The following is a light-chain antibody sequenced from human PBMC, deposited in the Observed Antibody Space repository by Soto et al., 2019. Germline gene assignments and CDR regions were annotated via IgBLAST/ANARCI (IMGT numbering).Light chain of an antibody. J-gene: IGKJ4*01. CDR3: QQYGSSPRVT. CDR1: QSVSSSY. Sequence: EIVLTQSPGTLSLSPGERATLSCRASQSVSSSYLAWYQQKPGQAHRLLIYGASSRATGIPDRFSGSGSGTDFTLTISRLEPEDFAVYDCQQYGSSPRVTLGGGTKVEIK. V-gene: IGKV3-20*01. CDR2: GAS.